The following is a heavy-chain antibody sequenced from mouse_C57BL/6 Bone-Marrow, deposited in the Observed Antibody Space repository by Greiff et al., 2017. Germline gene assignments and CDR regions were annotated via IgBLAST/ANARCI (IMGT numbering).Heavy chain of an antibody. CDR2: INPNNGGT. CDR1: GYTFTDYY. V-gene: IGHV1-26*01. D-gene: IGHD2-2*01. J-gene: IGHJ2*01. CDR3: ARRGGLRPYYFDY. Sequence: EVQLQQSGPELVKPGASVKISCKASGYTFTDYYMNWVKQSHGKSLEWIGDINPNNGGTSYNQKFKGKATLTVDKSSRIAYLELRSLTPEDSAVYYCARRGGLRPYYFDYWGQGTTLTVSS.